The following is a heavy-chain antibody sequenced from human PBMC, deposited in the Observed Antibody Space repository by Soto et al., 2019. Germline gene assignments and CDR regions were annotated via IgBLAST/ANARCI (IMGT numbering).Heavy chain of an antibody. CDR3: ARVASSSSWHIPHFDQ. J-gene: IGHJ4*02. D-gene: IGHD6-13*01. V-gene: IGHV3-33*01. CDR2: IWYDGSTK. Sequence: PGGSLRLSCAASGFMFRSYAMHWVRQAPGKGLEWVAGIWYDGSTKYYGDSVKGRYSISRDNSKNMLDLQMNSLRAEDTAVYYCARVASSSSWHIPHFDQWGQGTLVPVSS. CDR1: GFMFRSYA.